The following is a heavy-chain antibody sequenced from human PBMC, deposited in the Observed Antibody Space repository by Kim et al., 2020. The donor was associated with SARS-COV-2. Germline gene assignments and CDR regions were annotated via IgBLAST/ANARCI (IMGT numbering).Heavy chain of an antibody. V-gene: IGHV4-31*03. Sequence: SETLSLTCTVSGGSISSGGYYWSWIRQHPGKGPEWIGYIYYSGSTYYNPSLKSRVTISVDTSKNQFSLKLSSVTAADTAVYYCARENTPSGSPFFDYWGQGTLVTVSS. D-gene: IGHD3-10*01. CDR2: IYYSGST. CDR3: ARENTPSGSPFFDY. CDR1: GGSISSGGYY. J-gene: IGHJ4*02.